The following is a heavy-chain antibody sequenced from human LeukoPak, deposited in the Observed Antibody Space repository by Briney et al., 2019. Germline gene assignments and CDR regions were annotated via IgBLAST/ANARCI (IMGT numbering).Heavy chain of an antibody. CDR2: ISYDGSNK. V-gene: IGHV3-30*04. CDR1: GFTFSSYA. D-gene: IGHD2-15*01. J-gene: IGHJ4*02. CDR3: ARGSPQGCSGGSCYSGYFDY. Sequence: GGSLRLSCAASGFTFSSYAMHWVRQAPGKGLEWVAVISYDGSNKYYADSVKGRFTISRDNSKNTLYLQMNSLRAEGTAVYYCARGSPQGCSGGSCYSGYFDYWGQGTLVTVSS.